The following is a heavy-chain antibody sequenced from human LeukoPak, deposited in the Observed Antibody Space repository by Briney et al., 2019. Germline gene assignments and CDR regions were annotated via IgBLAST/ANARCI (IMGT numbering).Heavy chain of an antibody. CDR2: IYYSGST. D-gene: IGHD1-26*01. J-gene: IGHJ4*02. CDR1: GGSISSSSYY. V-gene: IGHV4-39*01. Sequence: PSETLSLTCTVSGGSISSSSYYWGWIRQPPGKGLEWIGSIYYSGSTYYNPSLKSRVTISVDTSKNRFSLKLSSVTAADTAVYYCARGSVGAIDYWGQGTLVTVSS. CDR3: ARGSVGAIDY.